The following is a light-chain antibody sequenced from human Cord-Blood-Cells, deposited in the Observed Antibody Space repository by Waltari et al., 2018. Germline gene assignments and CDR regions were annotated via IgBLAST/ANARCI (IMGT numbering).Light chain of an antibody. CDR2: GNS. J-gene: IGLJ3*02. Sequence: QSVLTQPPSVSGAPGQRVTISCTGSSSNIGAGYDVHWYQQLPGTAPKLLIYGNSKRPSGVPDGFSGSKSGTSASRAITGLQAEDEADYYCQSYDSSLSGWVFGGGTKLTVL. CDR1: SSNIGAGYD. CDR3: QSYDSSLSGWV. V-gene: IGLV1-40*01.